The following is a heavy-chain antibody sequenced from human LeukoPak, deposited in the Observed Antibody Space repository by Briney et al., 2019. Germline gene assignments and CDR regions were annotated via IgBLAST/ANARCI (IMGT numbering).Heavy chain of an antibody. V-gene: IGHV3-7*01. CDR3: ARDLGYSYEGYFDY. Sequence: QSGGSLRLSCGASGFTFSSYWMSWVRQAPRKGLEWVANIKQDGSEKYYVDSVKGRFTISRDNAKNSLYLQMNSLRAEDTAVYYCARDLGYSYEGYFDYWGQGTLVTVSS. J-gene: IGHJ4*02. CDR1: GFTFSSYW. CDR2: IKQDGSEK. D-gene: IGHD5-18*01.